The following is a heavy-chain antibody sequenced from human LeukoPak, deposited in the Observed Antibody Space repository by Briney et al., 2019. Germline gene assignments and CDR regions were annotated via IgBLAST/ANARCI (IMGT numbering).Heavy chain of an antibody. D-gene: IGHD3-22*01. Sequence: GRSLRLSCAASGFTFSNFGIHWVRQAPGKGLEWVALISYDGSNQYYAESVKGRFTISRDNSKNTLYLQMNSLRAEDTAVYYWAKRYYYDSSGYYQHFDHWGQGTLVTVSS. CDR3: AKRYYYDSSGYYQHFDH. V-gene: IGHV3-30*18. J-gene: IGHJ4*02. CDR1: GFTFSNFG. CDR2: ISYDGSNQ.